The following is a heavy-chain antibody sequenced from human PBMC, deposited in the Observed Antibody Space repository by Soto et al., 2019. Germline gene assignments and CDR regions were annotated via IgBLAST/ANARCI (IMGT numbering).Heavy chain of an antibody. Sequence: VQLQESGPGLVKPSQTLSLTCSVSGGSISSGGYYWSWIRQRPGKGLEWIGYIYYTGTTYYNSSLQSRLIISVDTSKNQFSLKLRSVTAADTAVYYCAGDQWFGEPRSQYNWFDSWGQGTLVTVSS. D-gene: IGHD3-10*01. CDR1: GGSISSGGYY. CDR3: AGDQWFGEPRSQYNWFDS. J-gene: IGHJ5*01. V-gene: IGHV4-31*03. CDR2: IYYTGTT.